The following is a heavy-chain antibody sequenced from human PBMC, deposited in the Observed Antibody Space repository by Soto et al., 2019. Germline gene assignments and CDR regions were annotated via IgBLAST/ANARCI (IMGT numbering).Heavy chain of an antibody. CDR2: IYWDDDK. J-gene: IGHJ4*02. CDR1: GFSLTTSGVG. V-gene: IGHV2-5*02. CDR3: AHRVLRTVFGLVTPTAIYFDL. Sequence: QITLNESGPTVVRPTETLTLTCRFSGFSLTTSGVGVGWIRQSPGKAPEWLALIYWDDDKRYSASLKSRLTIHKDPSKNPVVPTVSDLDPTDTATYFCAHRVLRTVFGLVTPTAIYFDLWGQGTPVAVSP. D-gene: IGHD3-3*01.